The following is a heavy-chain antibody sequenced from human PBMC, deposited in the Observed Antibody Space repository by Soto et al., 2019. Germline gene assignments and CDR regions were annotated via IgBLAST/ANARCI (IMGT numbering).Heavy chain of an antibody. D-gene: IGHD4-4*01. CDR3: ARVPYSYAFDI. J-gene: IGHJ3*02. CDR2: IYYSGST. Sequence: SETLSLTCTVSGGSISSYYWSWIRQPPGKGLEWIGYIYYSGSTNYNPSLKSRVTISVDTSKNQFSLKLSSVTAADTAVYYCARVPYSYAFDIWGQGTMVTVSS. CDR1: GGSISSYY. V-gene: IGHV4-59*01.